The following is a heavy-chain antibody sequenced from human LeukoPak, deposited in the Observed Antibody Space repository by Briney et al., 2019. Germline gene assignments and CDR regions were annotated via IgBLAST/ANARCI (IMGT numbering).Heavy chain of an antibody. CDR1: GFTFSSNS. Sequence: PGGSLRLSCAASGFTFSSNSMNWVRQAPGKGLEWVSHISSSSNTIYYADSVKGRFTISRDNAKNSLFLQMNSLRGEDTAVYYCARKFRGSSGFFDYWGQGTRVTASS. CDR3: ARKFRGSSGFFDY. D-gene: IGHD3-22*01. J-gene: IGHJ4*02. CDR2: ISSSSNTI. V-gene: IGHV3-48*04.